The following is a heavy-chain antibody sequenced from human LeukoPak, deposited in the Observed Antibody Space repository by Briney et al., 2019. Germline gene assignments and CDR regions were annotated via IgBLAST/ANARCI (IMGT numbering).Heavy chain of an antibody. CDR2: ISSSGSTI. D-gene: IGHD3-10*01. CDR3: ASFYGSGSYYNEIYYYYGMDV. Sequence: PGGSLRLSCAASGFTFSSYEMNWVRQAPGKGLEWVSYISSSGSTIYYADSVKGRFTISRDNAKNSLYLQMNSLRAEDTAVYYCASFYGSGSYYNEIYYYYGMDVWGQGTTVTVSS. J-gene: IGHJ6*02. CDR1: GFTFSSYE. V-gene: IGHV3-48*03.